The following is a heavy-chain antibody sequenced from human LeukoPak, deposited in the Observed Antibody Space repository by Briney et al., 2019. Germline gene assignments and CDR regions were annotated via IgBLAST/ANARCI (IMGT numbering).Heavy chain of an antibody. CDR2: INHSGST. CDR3: ANTYYDFWSGYYNYFDY. V-gene: IGHV4-34*01. CDR1: GGSFSGYY. Sequence: SETLSLTCAVYGGSFSGYYWSWIRQPPGKGLEWIGEINHSGSTNYNPSLKSRVTISVDTSKNQFSLKLSSVTAADTAVYYCANTYYDFWSGYYNYFDYWGQGTLVTVSS. D-gene: IGHD3-3*01. J-gene: IGHJ4*02.